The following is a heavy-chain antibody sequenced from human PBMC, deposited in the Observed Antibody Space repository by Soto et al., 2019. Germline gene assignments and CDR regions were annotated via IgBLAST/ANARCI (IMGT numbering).Heavy chain of an antibody. CDR2: SKGDGIST. Sequence: EVQLVESGGGLVQSGGSLRLSCAASGFTFSSYWMHWGRQAPGKGLVWVSRSKGDGISTNYADSVKGRFTISRDNAKDTVFLQMNGLSADDTAVYYCARGAMGNYYNDYWGQGTLVTVSS. V-gene: IGHV3-74*01. CDR1: GFTFSSYW. CDR3: ARGAMGNYYNDY. J-gene: IGHJ4*02. D-gene: IGHD3-10*01.